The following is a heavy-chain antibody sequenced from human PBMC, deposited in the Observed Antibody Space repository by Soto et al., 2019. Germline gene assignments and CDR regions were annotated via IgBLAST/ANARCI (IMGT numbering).Heavy chain of an antibody. CDR3: ARAVFGSSWYTT. J-gene: IGHJ4*02. V-gene: IGHV3-13*01. CDR1: GFTFSSYD. Sequence: GGSLRLSCAASGFTFSSYDMHWVRQATGKGLEWVSAIGTAGDTYYPGSVKGRFTISRENAKNSLYLQMNSLRAGDTAVYYCARAVFGSSWYTTWGQGTLVTVSS. D-gene: IGHD6-13*01. CDR2: IGTAGDT.